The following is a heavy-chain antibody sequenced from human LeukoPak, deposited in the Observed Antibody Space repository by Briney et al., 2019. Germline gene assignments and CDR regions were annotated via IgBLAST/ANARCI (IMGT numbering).Heavy chain of an antibody. V-gene: IGHV6-1*01. D-gene: IGHD1-26*01. CDR1: GDTVSSNSAA. CDR2: TYYRSKWYN. J-gene: IGHJ3*02. Sequence: SQTLSLTCALYGDTVSSNSAAWDWIRQSASRGLEWLGRTYYRSKWYNDYAVSVKSRIIINPDISKNQFSLQLNSVTPEDTAVYYCTRGVKGPSGSYYSDAFDIWGQGTMVTVSS. CDR3: TRGVKGPSGSYYSDAFDI.